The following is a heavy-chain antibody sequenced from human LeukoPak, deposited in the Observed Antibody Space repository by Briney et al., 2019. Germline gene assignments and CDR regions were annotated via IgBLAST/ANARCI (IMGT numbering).Heavy chain of an antibody. J-gene: IGHJ4*02. D-gene: IGHD6-19*01. CDR1: GFPFSSYW. Sequence: GGSLRLSCVASGFPFSSYWMTWVRQAPGKGLEWVSGINWNGGSIGYADSVKGRFTTSRDNAKNSLYLQMNSLRAEDTALYYCAKGGSSGWYSRADCWGQGTLVAVSS. CDR3: AKGGSSGWYSRADC. CDR2: INWNGGSI. V-gene: IGHV3-9*01.